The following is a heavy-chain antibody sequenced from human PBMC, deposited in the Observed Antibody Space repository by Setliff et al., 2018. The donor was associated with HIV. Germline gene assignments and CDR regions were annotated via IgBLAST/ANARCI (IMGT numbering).Heavy chain of an antibody. Sequence: GGSLRLSCAASGIIFSNYGMHWVRQAPGKGLEWVAYVRFDGNDKYYRDSVKGRFTISRDNPKRTVYLQINSLRVEDTALYYCVKDRGSGSFALDLWGQGSMVTVSS. V-gene: IGHV3-30*02. CDR2: VRFDGNDK. CDR1: GIIFSNYG. CDR3: VKDRGSGSFALDL. D-gene: IGHD1-26*01. J-gene: IGHJ3*01.